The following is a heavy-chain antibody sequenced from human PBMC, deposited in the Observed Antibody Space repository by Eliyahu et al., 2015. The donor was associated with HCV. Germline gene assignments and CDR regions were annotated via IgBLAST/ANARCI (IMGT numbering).Heavy chain of an antibody. CDR2: IWHDGSNK. J-gene: IGHJ4*02. D-gene: IGHD3-10*01. Sequence: QVQLVESGGGVVQPGKSLRLSCPASGFPFTTYGMHWGRQAPGKGLEWVAVIWHDGSNKYYADSVKGRFTISRDNSKNTLHLQMNSLRAEDTAVYYCARDFGSGSYSIRYWGQGTLVTVSS. CDR1: GFPFTTYG. CDR3: ARDFGSGSYSIRY. V-gene: IGHV3-33*01.